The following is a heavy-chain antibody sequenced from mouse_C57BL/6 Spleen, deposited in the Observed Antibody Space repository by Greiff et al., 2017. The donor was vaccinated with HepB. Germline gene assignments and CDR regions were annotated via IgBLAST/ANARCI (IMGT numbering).Heavy chain of an antibody. D-gene: IGHD2-3*01. CDR1: GYSITSGYY. CDR2: ISYDGSN. V-gene: IGHV3-6*01. J-gene: IGHJ2*01. Sequence: EVKLMESGPGLVKPSQSLSLTCSVTGYSITSGYYWNWIRQFPGNKLEWMGYISYDGSNNYNPSLKNRISITRDTSKNQFFLKLNSVTTEDTATYYCARDDDSSFDYWGQGTTLTVSS. CDR3: ARDDDSSFDY.